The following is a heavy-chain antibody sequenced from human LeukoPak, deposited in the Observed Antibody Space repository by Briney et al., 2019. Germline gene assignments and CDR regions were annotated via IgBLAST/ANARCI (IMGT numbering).Heavy chain of an antibody. J-gene: IGHJ4*02. CDR3: ARPNYGSHWGYFDY. V-gene: IGHV3-30*04. CDR2: ISYDGGDK. CDR1: GFTFSTYS. Sequence: PGGSLRLSCAASGFTFSTYSMHWVRQAPGKGLQWVAVISYDGGDKYYADSVKGRFTISRDNSKSTVYLQMSTLTAEDTAVYYCARPNYGSHWGYFDYWGQGTLVTVSS. D-gene: IGHD4-17*01.